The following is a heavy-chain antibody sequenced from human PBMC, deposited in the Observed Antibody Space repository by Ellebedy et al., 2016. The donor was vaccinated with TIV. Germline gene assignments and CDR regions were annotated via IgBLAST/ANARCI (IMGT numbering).Heavy chain of an antibody. D-gene: IGHD5-18*01. J-gene: IGHJ4*02. V-gene: IGHV4-30-2*01. CDR1: GGSISSGGYS. CDR2: IYQSGST. Sequence: MPSETLSLTCAVSGGSISSGGYSWSWIRQPPGKGLEWIGYIYQSGSTYYNPSLKSRVTISIDRSKNQFSRNLSSVTAADTAVYYWARAIRNTAMSHYYFDYWGQGTLVTVSS. CDR3: ARAIRNTAMSHYYFDY.